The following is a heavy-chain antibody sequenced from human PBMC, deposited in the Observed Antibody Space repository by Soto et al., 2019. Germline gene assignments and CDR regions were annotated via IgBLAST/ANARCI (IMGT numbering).Heavy chain of an antibody. CDR2: INSDGSTT. D-gene: IGHD4-17*01. J-gene: IGHJ5*02. CDR1: GFTFSSYW. V-gene: IGHV3-74*01. CDR3: ARVDYGDYWFDP. Sequence: EVQLVESGGGLVQPGGSLRLSCAASGFTFSSYWMHWVRQAPGKGLVWISRINSDGSTTSYADSVRGRFTISRDNAKNTLYLQMHSLRAEDTAVYYCARVDYGDYWFDPWGQGTLVTVSS.